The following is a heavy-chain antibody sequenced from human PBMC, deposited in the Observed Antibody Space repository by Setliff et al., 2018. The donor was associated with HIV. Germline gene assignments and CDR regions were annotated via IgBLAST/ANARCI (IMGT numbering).Heavy chain of an antibody. J-gene: IGHJ6*03. D-gene: IGHD5-18*01. V-gene: IGHV1-3*01. CDR3: ARDGGDTAMVSYYYYYYMDV. CDR1: GYTFTSYA. Sequence: ASVKVSCKASGYTFTSYAMHWVRQAPGQRLEWMGWINAGNGNTKYSQKFQGRVTITRDTSATTAYMELSSLRSEDTAVYYCARDGGDTAMVSYYYYYYMDVWGKGTTVTVSS. CDR2: INAGNGNT.